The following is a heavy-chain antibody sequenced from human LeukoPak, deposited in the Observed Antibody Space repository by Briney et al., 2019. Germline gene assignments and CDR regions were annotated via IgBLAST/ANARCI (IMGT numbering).Heavy chain of an antibody. Sequence: GGSLRLSCAASGFTFSTYAMHWVRQAPGKGLEWMAVISFDGSNKYYADSVKGRFTISRDNSKSTLYLQMNSLRAEDTAVYYCARVGDVYYDILAAFDIWGHGTKVTVSS. D-gene: IGHD3-22*01. J-gene: IGHJ3*02. V-gene: IGHV3-30*04. CDR3: ARVGDVYYDILAAFDI. CDR1: GFTFSTYA. CDR2: ISFDGSNK.